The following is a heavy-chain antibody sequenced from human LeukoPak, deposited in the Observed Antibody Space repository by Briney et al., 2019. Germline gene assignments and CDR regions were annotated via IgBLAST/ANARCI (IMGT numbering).Heavy chain of an antibody. J-gene: IGHJ4*02. V-gene: IGHV3-74*01. CDR2: INGDGSTS. CDR1: GFTFSSYW. Sequence: GGSLRLSCAASGFTFSSYWMHWVRQAPGKGLDWVSRINGDGSTSNYADPVKGRFTISRDNAKNTLYLQMNSLRAEDTAVYYCARASNRNSINFDYWGQGTLVTVSS. D-gene: IGHD1-1*01. CDR3: ARASNRNSINFDY.